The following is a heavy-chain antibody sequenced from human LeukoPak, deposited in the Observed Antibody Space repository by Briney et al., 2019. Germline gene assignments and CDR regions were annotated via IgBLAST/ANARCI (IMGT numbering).Heavy chain of an antibody. CDR3: ARDTYYGWFDP. J-gene: IGHJ5*02. Sequence: ASETLSLTCTVSGGSISSGGYYWSWIRQHPGKGLEWIGYIYYSGSTYYNPSLESRVTISVDTSKNQFSLKLSSVTAADTAVYYCARDTYYGWFDPWGQGTLVTVSS. D-gene: IGHD1-26*01. V-gene: IGHV4-31*03. CDR1: GGSISSGGYY. CDR2: IYYSGST.